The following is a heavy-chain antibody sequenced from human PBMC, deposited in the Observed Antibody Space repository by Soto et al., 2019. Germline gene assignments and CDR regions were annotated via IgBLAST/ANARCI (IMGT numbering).Heavy chain of an antibody. V-gene: IGHV1-18*01. CDR1: GYTFTNYD. CDR3: ARGYYYGSWRHTPGGMDV. CDR2: ISTYTGNT. J-gene: IGHJ6*02. D-gene: IGHD3-10*01. Sequence: QVHLVQSGAEVKKPGASVKVSCKASGYTFTNYDINWVRQAPGHGLEWMGWISTYTGNTNYAQKLQGRVTMTTDTSTSTAYMELRSLRSDDTAVYYCARGYYYGSWRHTPGGMDVWGQGTTVTVSS.